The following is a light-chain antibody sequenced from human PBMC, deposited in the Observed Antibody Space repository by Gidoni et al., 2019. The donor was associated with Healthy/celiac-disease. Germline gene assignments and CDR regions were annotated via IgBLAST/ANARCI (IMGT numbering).Light chain of an antibody. Sequence: DIQMTQSPSSLSASVGDRGTITFRASQSISSYLNWYQQKTGKDPKLLIYAASSLQSGVPSRFSCSGSGTDCTLTISSLQPEDFATYYCPQSYSTLRTFGQGTKVEIK. CDR2: AAS. V-gene: IGKV1-39*01. J-gene: IGKJ1*01. CDR1: QSISSY. CDR3: PQSYSTLRT.